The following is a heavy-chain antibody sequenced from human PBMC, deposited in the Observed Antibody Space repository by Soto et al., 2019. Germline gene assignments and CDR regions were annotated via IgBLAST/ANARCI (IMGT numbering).Heavy chain of an antibody. V-gene: IGHV4-34*01. D-gene: IGHD6-13*01. CDR1: GGSFSGYY. J-gene: IGHJ6*02. Sequence: QVQLQQWGAGLLKPSETLSLTCAVYGGSFSGYYWSWIRQPPGKGLEWIGEINHSGSTNYNPSLKSRVTISVDTSKNQFSLELSSVTAADTAVYYCARAKYSSSWYSHYYYYGMDVWGQGTTVTVSS. CDR2: INHSGST. CDR3: ARAKYSSSWYSHYYYYGMDV.